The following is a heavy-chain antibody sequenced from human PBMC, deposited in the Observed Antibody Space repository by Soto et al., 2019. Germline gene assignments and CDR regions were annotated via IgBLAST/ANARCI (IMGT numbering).Heavy chain of an antibody. Sequence: GGALRLSCAAPGFTLNRCAMSWVRQAPGKGLEWVSGISNSGGNTYNAESVKGRFTISRDNSNNTLYLQMNSLRAEDTALYFCAKDKGILSFYFDYWGQGTLVTVSS. D-gene: IGHD2-8*02. CDR3: AKDKGILSFYFDY. J-gene: IGHJ4*02. CDR2: ISNSGGNT. CDR1: GFTLNRCA. V-gene: IGHV3-23*01.